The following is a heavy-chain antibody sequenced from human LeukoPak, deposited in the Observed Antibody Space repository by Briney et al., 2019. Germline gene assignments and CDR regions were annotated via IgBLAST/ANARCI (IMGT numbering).Heavy chain of an antibody. CDR3: ARGRSSWFPTSYFQH. D-gene: IGHD6-13*01. CDR1: GGSISSYY. J-gene: IGHJ1*01. V-gene: IGHV4-59*12. CDR2: IYYSGST. Sequence: SETLSLTCTVSGGSISSYYWGWIRQPPGKGLEWIGYIYYSGSTNYNPSLKSRVTISVDTSKNQFSLKLSSVTAADTAVYYCARGRSSWFPTSYFQHWGQGTLVTVSS.